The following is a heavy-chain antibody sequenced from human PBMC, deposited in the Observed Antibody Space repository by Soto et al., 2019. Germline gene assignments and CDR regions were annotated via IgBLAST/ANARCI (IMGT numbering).Heavy chain of an antibody. CDR1: GGTFSSYA. J-gene: IGHJ6*02. D-gene: IGHD2-2*01. CDR2: IIPISETT. Sequence: QVQLVQSGAEVKKPGSSVKVSCKASGGTFSSYAISWVRQAPGQGLEWMGGIIPISETTDYAHKFQGRVTITADESKSTAYMELSSLRSEDTAVYYCARSQGSSTSLEIYYYYYYGMDVWGQGTTVTVS. V-gene: IGHV1-69*01. CDR3: ARSQGSSTSLEIYYYYYYGMDV.